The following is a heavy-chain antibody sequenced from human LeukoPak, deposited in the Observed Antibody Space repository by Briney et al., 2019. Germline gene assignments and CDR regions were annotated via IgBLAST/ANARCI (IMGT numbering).Heavy chain of an antibody. V-gene: IGHV4-39*01. Sequence: PSETLSLTCTVSGGSISSSSYYWGWIRQPPGKGLEWIGSIYYSGSTYYNPSLKSRVTISVDTSKNQFSLKPSSVTAADTAVYYCARRSGDYFDYWGQGTLVTVSS. CDR2: IYYSGST. CDR3: ARRSGDYFDY. J-gene: IGHJ4*02. D-gene: IGHD4-17*01. CDR1: GGSISSSSYY.